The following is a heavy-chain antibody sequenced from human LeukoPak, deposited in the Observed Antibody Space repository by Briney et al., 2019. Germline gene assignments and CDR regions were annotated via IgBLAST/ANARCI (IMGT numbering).Heavy chain of an antibody. V-gene: IGHV3-21*01. Sequence: GGSLRLSCAASGFTFSSYSMNWVRQAPGKGLEWVSSISSSNSYIYYADSVKGRFTISRDNAKNSLYLQMNSLRAEDTAVYYCARDNYYGSGSYYDYWGQGTLVTVSS. J-gene: IGHJ4*02. CDR1: GFTFSSYS. CDR2: ISSSNSYI. D-gene: IGHD3-10*01. CDR3: ARDNYYGSGSYYDY.